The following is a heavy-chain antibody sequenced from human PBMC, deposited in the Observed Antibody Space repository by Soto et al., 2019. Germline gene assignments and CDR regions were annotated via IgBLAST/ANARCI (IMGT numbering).Heavy chain of an antibody. CDR1: GFTFSSSA. J-gene: IGHJ4*02. CDR2: ISGDGNYI. D-gene: IGHD2-8*01. Sequence: EVQLLESGGGLVRPGESLRLSCTASGFTFSSSAMTWVRQAPGKGLEWLSAISGDGNYIFYADSVKGRFTISRDNYKNTVYLQMDSLRAEDTALYYCAKNAPFCPKAACYFYWGQGTLVTVSP. CDR3: AKNAPFCPKAACYFY. V-gene: IGHV3-23*01.